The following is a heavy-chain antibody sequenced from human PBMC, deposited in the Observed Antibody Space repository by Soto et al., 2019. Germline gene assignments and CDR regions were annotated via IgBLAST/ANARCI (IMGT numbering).Heavy chain of an antibody. J-gene: IGHJ3*02. Sequence: ASVKASCKASGYTFTRYGISWVRQAPGQGLEWMGWISAYNGNTNYAQKLQGRVTMTTDTSTSTAYMELRSLRSDDTAVYYCARDTRVVVVPAARTGRDAFDIWGQGTMVTVSS. CDR3: ARDTRVVVVPAARTGRDAFDI. CDR2: ISAYNGNT. CDR1: GYTFTRYG. D-gene: IGHD2-2*01. V-gene: IGHV1-18*01.